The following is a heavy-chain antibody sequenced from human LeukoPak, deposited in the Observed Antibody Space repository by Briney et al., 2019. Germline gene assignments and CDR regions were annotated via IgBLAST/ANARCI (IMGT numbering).Heavy chain of an antibody. J-gene: IGHJ6*02. CDR2: ISYDGSNK. CDR1: GFTFSSYG. Sequence: PGGSLRLSCAASGFTFSSYGMHWVRQAPGKGLEWVAVISYDGSNKYYADSVKGRFTISRDNSKNTLYLQMNSLRAEDTAVYYCAKGQSVDYGMDVWGQGTTVTVSS. CDR3: AKGQSVDYGMDV. V-gene: IGHV3-30*18. D-gene: IGHD4-23*01.